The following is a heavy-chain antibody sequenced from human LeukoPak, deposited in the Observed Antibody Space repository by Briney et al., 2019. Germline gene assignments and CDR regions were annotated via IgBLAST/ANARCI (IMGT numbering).Heavy chain of an antibody. D-gene: IGHD3-10*01. CDR2: ISSSGSTI. V-gene: IGHV3-11*01. Sequence: GGSLRLSCAASGLTFSDYYMSWIRQAPGKGLEWVSYISSSGSTIYYADSVRGRFTISRDNAKNSLYLQMNSLRAEDTAVYYCARASRFGEFVDYWGQGTLVTVSS. CDR3: ARASRFGEFVDY. CDR1: GLTFSDYY. J-gene: IGHJ4*02.